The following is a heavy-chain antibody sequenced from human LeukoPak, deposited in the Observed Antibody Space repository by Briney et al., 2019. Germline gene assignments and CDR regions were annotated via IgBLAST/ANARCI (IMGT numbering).Heavy chain of an antibody. CDR1: GYIFTAYY. CDR3: ARNYGDLDY. Sequence: ASVKVSCKASGYIFTAYYIHWVRQAPGQGLEWVGRVHPSSGGTEYAQNFQGRVTVTRDTSITTAYMELNRLTSDDTAVYYCARNYGDLDYWGQGTLVTVSS. CDR2: VHPSSGGT. J-gene: IGHJ4*02. V-gene: IGHV1-2*06. D-gene: IGHD4-17*01.